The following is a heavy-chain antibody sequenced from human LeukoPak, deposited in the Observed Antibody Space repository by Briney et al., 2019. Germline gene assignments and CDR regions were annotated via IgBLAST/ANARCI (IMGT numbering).Heavy chain of an antibody. CDR3: ARDGLQLWTD. CDR2: INPNSGGT. Sequence: ASVKVSCTASGYTLTDYYMHWVRQAPGQGLEWMGRINPNSGGTNYAQKFQGRVTMTRDTSISTVYMELSRLRSDDTAVYYCARDGLQLWTDWGQGTLVTVSS. CDR1: GYTLTDYY. V-gene: IGHV1-2*06. J-gene: IGHJ4*02. D-gene: IGHD5-18*01.